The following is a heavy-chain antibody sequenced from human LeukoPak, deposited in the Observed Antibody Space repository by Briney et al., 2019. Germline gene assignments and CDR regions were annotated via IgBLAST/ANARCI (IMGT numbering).Heavy chain of an antibody. CDR1: GGSISSYY. CDR2: IYYSGST. J-gene: IGHJ3*02. V-gene: IGHV4-59*08. CDR3: ARHLFRADDAFDI. Sequence: SETLSLTCTVSGGSISSYYWSWIRQPPGKGLEWIGYIYYSGSTNYNPSLKSRVTISVDTSKNQFSLKLSSVTAADTAVYYCARHLFRADDAFDIWGQGTMVTVSS.